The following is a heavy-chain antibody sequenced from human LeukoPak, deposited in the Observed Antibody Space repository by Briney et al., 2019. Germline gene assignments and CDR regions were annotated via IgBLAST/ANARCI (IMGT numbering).Heavy chain of an antibody. V-gene: IGHV6-1*01. CDR1: GDSFPSDSSA. CDR2: TYYRSRWYY. J-gene: IGHJ4*02. Sequence: SQTLSLTCAISGDSFPSDSSAWSWFRQSPSRGLEWLGRTYYRSRWYYDYAVSVKSRITINPNTSKNQFSLQLNSVTPEDTAVYYCARGGHFEYWGQGTLVTVSS. D-gene: IGHD6-25*01. CDR3: ARGGHFEY.